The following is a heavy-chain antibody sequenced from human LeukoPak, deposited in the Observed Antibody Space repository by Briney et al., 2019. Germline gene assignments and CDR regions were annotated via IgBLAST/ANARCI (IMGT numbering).Heavy chain of an antibody. D-gene: IGHD1-1*01. CDR3: TTSTRTWDYFDY. CDR2: IESKTNGGTT. Sequence: GGSLRLSCVASGFTFSKAWMSWVRQAPGKGLEWVGRIESKTNGGTTDYAAPVRGRFTISRDDSKNTLYLQMNSLKTEDTAVYYCTTSTRTWDYFDYWGQGTLVTVSS. V-gene: IGHV3-15*04. CDR1: GFTFSKAW. J-gene: IGHJ4*02.